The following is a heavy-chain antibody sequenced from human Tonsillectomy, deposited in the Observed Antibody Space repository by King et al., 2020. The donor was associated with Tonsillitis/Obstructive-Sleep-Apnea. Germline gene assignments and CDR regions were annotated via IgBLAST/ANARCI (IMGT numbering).Heavy chain of an antibody. D-gene: IGHD2-15*01. CDR1: GFNFSSRG. Sequence: VQLVESGGGVVQPGRSLRLSCAASGFNFSSRGMHWVRQAPGKGLVWVAFISYDGSNKYYADSVKGRFIISRDNSKNKAYLQMNSLRAEDTAVYYCVREGGSSSSCFIRGWLDPWGQGSQVTVSS. V-gene: IGHV3-33*01. J-gene: IGHJ5*02. CDR3: VREGGSSSSCFIRGWLDP. CDR2: ISYDGSNK.